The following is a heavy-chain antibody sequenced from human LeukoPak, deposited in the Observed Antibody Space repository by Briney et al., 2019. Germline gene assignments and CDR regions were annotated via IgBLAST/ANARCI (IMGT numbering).Heavy chain of an antibody. CDR2: IYSGGST. V-gene: IGHV3-53*01. J-gene: IGHJ4*02. Sequence: GGSLRLSCAASGFTVSSNYMSWVRQAPGKGLEWVSVIYSGGSTYYADSVKGRFTISRDNSKNTLYLQMNSLRAEDTAVYYCAKGSDPRSRPEYYFDYWGQGTLVTVSS. CDR1: GFTVSSNY. CDR3: AKGSDPRSRPEYYFDY.